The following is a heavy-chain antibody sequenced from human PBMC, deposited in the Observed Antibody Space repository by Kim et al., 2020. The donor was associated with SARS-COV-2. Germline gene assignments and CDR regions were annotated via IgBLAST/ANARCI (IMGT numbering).Heavy chain of an antibody. CDR2: IYYTGNT. D-gene: IGHD6-19*01. CDR1: SDFNSTYY. J-gene: IGHJ5*02. V-gene: IGHV4-59*01. Sequence: SETLSLTCNFSSDFNSTYYWSWIRQPQGKGLQWIGEIYYTGNTNYNPSLKSRVTISLDASKNQVSLKLTSVTAADTAVYYCARAIFVAAVAGNWFDPWGQGAPVTVSS. CDR3: ARAIFVAAVAGNWFDP.